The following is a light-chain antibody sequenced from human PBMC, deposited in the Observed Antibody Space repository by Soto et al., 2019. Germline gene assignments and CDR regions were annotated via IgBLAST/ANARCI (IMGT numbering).Light chain of an antibody. CDR1: QSVSSY. CDR2: DAS. J-gene: IGKJ5*01. CDR3: QQRSNWPPERT. V-gene: IGKV3-11*01. Sequence: EIVLTQSPATLSLSPGERATLSCRASQSVSSYLAWYQQKPGQAPRLLIYDASNRATGIPARFSGSGSGTDVTLTISSLEPEDFAVYYCQQRSNWPPERTFGQGTRLEIK.